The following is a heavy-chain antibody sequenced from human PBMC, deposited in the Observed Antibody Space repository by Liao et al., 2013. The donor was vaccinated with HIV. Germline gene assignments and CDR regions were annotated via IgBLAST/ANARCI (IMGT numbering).Heavy chain of an antibody. CDR2: IYTSGST. Sequence: QVQLQESGPGLVKPSQTLSLTCTVSGGSISSGSYYWSWIRQPAGKGLEWIGRIYTSGSTNYNPSLKSRVTISVDTSKNQFSLKLSSVTAADTAVYYCARDRVTMVRGVIVTSGWFDPWGQGTLVTVSS. V-gene: IGHV4-61*02. CDR1: GGSISSGSYY. D-gene: IGHD3-10*01. J-gene: IGHJ5*02. CDR3: ARDRVTMVRGVIVTSGWFDP.